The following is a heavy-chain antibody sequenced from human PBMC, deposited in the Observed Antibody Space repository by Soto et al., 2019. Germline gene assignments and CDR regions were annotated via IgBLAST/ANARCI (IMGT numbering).Heavy chain of an antibody. V-gene: IGHV4-30-4*01. CDR2: IYYSGST. CDR3: ARARRATPEKVDY. CDR1: GGSISSGDYY. D-gene: IGHD1-26*01. J-gene: IGHJ4*02. Sequence: SETLSLTCTVSGGSISSGDYYWSWIRQPPGKGLEWIGYIYYSGSTYYNPSLKSRVTISVDTSKNQFSLKLSSVTAADTAVYYCARARRATPEKVDYWGQGTLVTVSS.